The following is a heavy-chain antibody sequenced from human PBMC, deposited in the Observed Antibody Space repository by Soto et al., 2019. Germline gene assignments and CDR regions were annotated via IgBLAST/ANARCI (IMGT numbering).Heavy chain of an antibody. Sequence: TCAVYGGSFSGYYWRWIRQPPGKGLEWSGEINHSGSTNYNPSLKSRVTISVDTSKNQFSLKLSSVTAADTAVYYCARVLGYYGSGSYDNPNWFDPWGQGTLVTVSS. CDR1: GGSFSGYY. D-gene: IGHD3-10*01. V-gene: IGHV4-34*01. CDR2: INHSGST. CDR3: ARVLGYYGSGSYDNPNWFDP. J-gene: IGHJ5*02.